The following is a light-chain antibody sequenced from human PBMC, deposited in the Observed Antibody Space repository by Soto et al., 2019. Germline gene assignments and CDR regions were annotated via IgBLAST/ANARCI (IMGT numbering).Light chain of an antibody. CDR3: AVWDDSLSGVV. CDR2: GNN. CDR1: TSNIGTNY. V-gene: IGLV1-47*01. J-gene: IGLJ3*02. Sequence: QSVLTQPPSASGTPGQTVTISSSGGTSNIGTNYVSWYQHLPGTAPKLLIYGNNQRPSGVPARFSGSKSGTSASLAISGLRSDDEADYYCAVWDDSLSGVVFGGGTKLTVL.